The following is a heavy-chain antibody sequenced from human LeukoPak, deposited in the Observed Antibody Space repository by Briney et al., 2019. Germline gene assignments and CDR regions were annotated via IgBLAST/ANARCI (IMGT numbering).Heavy chain of an antibody. Sequence: ASVKVSCKASGYTFTGYYMHWVRQAPGQGLEWMGWINPNSGGTNYAQKFQGRVTMTRDTSISTAYMGLSRLRSDDTAVYYCARDGQDCSSTSCYRLIYYYGMDVWGQGTTVTVSS. V-gene: IGHV1-2*02. D-gene: IGHD2-2*01. CDR1: GYTFTGYY. J-gene: IGHJ6*02. CDR3: ARDGQDCSSTSCYRLIYYYGMDV. CDR2: INPNSGGT.